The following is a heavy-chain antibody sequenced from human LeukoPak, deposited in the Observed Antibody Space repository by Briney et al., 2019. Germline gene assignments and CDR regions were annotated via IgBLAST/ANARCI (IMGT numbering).Heavy chain of an antibody. CDR2: ISYDGIIE. D-gene: IGHD4-17*01. J-gene: IGHJ3*02. CDR1: GFAFSSYA. Sequence: PGGSLRLSCAASGFAFSSYAMHWVRQAPGKGLEWVAIISYDGIIEDYSDSVKGRFTISRDNFKNTLYLQMNSLRAEDTAVYYCATQGTVTTSPAAFDIWGQGTMVTVSS. V-gene: IGHV3-30*04. CDR3: ATQGTVTTSPAAFDI.